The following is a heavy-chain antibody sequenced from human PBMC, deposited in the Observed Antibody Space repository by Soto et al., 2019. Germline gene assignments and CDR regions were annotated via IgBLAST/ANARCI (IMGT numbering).Heavy chain of an antibody. D-gene: IGHD2-15*01. J-gene: IGHJ4*01. CDR1: GESLGGFH. CDR2: ISRSGST. V-gene: IGHV4-34*01. Sequence: QVQLQQWGAGLLKPSETLSLTCAVSGESLGGFHWSWIRQPPGKGLEWIGEISRSGSTNYDPSLKSRVNMSMDTSRSQVSLKLSSVTDADTAVYYCARGRTAALIETRLFRVLFDLWGHGNLVIVSS. CDR3: ARGRTAALIETRLFRVLFDL.